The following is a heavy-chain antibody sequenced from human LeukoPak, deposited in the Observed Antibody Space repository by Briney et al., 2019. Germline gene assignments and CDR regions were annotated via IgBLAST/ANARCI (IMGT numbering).Heavy chain of an antibody. J-gene: IGHJ5*02. CDR2: IYHSGST. Sequence: SETLSLTCTVSGYSISSGYYWGWIRQPPGKGLEWIGSIYHSGSTYYNPSLKSRVTISVDTSKNQFSLKLSSVTAADTAVYYCARGGGSSGYYYDWFDPWGQGTLVTVSS. CDR1: GYSISSGYY. D-gene: IGHD3-22*01. CDR3: ARGGGSSGYYYDWFDP. V-gene: IGHV4-38-2*02.